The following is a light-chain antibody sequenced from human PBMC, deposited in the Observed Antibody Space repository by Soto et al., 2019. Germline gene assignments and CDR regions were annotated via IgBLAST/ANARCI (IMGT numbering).Light chain of an antibody. J-gene: IGLJ2*01. CDR2: SNN. V-gene: IGLV1-44*01. Sequence: QPVLTQPPSASGTPGQRVTISCSGSSSNIGSNTVNWYQQLPGTAPKVLIYSNNQRASGVPDRLSGSKSGTSASLAISGLQSEDEADYYCAAWDDSLNAVVFGGGTTVTVL. CDR1: SSNIGSNT. CDR3: AAWDDSLNAVV.